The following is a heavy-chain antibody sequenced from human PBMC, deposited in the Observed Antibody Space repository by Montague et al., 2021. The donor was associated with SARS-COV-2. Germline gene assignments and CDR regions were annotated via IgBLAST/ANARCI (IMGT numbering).Heavy chain of an antibody. J-gene: IGHJ4*02. Sequence: SETLSLTCSVSGDSISSSSYFWGWIRQPPGKGLEWIGSIYYSGSTFYNPSLKSRVTISVDTSKKQFSLKLTSVTAADTALYFCARHGTPGYGPFDSWGQGNLVAVSS. CDR3: ARHGTPGYGPFDS. CDR1: GDSISSSSYF. CDR2: IYYSGST. D-gene: IGHD5-12*01. V-gene: IGHV4-39*01.